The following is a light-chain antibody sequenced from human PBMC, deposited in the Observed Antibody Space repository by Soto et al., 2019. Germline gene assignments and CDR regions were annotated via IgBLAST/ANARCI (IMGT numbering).Light chain of an antibody. CDR2: DAS. CDR1: QSVSSY. V-gene: IGKV3-11*01. Sequence: EIVLTQSPATLSLSPGESATLSCRASQSVSSYLIWYQQKPGQAPRLLISDASNRATGIPARFSGSGSGTDFTLTIGSLEPEDFAVYYCQQRAIWPITFGQGTRLEIK. CDR3: QQRAIWPIT. J-gene: IGKJ5*01.